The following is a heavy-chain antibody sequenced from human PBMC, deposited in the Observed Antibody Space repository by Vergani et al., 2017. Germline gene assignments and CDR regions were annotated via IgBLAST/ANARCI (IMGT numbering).Heavy chain of an antibody. Sequence: EVQLVESGGGLVQPGGSLRLSCAASGFTFSSYSMNWVRQAPGKGREWVSYISSSSSTIYYADSVKGRFTISRDNAKNSLYLQMNSLRDEDTAVYYCARAEVVPAAMVAYYFDYWGQGTLVTVSS. CDR2: ISSSSSTI. CDR3: ARAEVVPAAMVAYYFDY. D-gene: IGHD2-2*01. J-gene: IGHJ4*02. CDR1: GFTFSSYS. V-gene: IGHV3-48*02.